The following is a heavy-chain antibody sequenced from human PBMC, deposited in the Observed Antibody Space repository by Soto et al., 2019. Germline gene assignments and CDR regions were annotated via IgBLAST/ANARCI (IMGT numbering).Heavy chain of an antibody. CDR1: GVTFSSYS. D-gene: IGHD2-2*02. V-gene: IGHV3-21*01. CDR2: ISSSSNYI. Sequence: GGSLRVSCAASGVTFSSYSMNWVRKDPGKGLEWVSSISSSSNYIYYADSVKGRFTISRDNAKNSLYLQMHSLRAEDTAVYYCARDDLGYCSSSSCYNFDYWGQGTLVTVSS. J-gene: IGHJ4*02. CDR3: ARDDLGYCSSSSCYNFDY.